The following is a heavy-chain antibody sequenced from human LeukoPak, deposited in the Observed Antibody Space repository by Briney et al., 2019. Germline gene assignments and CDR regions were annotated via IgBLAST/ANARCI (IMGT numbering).Heavy chain of an antibody. J-gene: IGHJ4*02. CDR1: GYSFTSYW. CDR3: ARQSVYYDSSGEFDY. D-gene: IGHD3-22*01. Sequence: GESLKISCKGSGYSFTSYWIGWVRQMPGKGLEWMGIIYPGDSDTRYSPSFQGQVTISADKSISTAYLQRSSLKASDTAMYYCARQSVYYDSSGEFDYWGQGTLVTVSS. CDR2: IYPGDSDT. V-gene: IGHV5-51*01.